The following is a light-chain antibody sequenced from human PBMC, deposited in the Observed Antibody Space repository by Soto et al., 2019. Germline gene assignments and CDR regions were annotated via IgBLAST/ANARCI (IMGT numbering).Light chain of an antibody. CDR1: SSDVGGYNS. V-gene: IGLV2-14*01. CDR3: SSYTISTTLGV. J-gene: IGLJ2*01. CDR2: DVS. Sequence: QSVLTQPASVSGSPGQSITISCTGTSSDVGGYNSVSWYQQHPGKAPKLMICDVSNRPSGVSNRFSGSKSGNTASLTISGLQAEDEADYYCSSYTISTTLGVFGGGTKLTVL.